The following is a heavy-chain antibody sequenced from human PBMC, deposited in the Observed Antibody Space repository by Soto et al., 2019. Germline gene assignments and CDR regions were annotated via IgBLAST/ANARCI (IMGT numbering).Heavy chain of an antibody. J-gene: IGHJ4*02. Sequence: PSQLLSLPYTVSDGSIGSYYWSWIRQHPGKGLEWIGYIYYSGSTNYNPSLKSRVTISVDTSKNQFSLKLSSVTAADTAVCYCARLHNYGDYMDYWGQGTLVTVSS. D-gene: IGHD4-17*01. CDR1: DGSIGSYY. CDR3: ARLHNYGDYMDY. V-gene: IGHV4-59*01. CDR2: IYYSGST.